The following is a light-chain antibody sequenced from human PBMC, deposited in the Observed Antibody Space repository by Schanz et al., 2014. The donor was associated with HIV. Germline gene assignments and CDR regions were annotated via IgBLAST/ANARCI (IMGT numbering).Light chain of an antibody. CDR3: CSYAGSSTSYVV. J-gene: IGLJ2*01. Sequence: QSVLTQPASVSGSPGQSITISCTGTNSDVGSYNLVSWYQQHPGKAPKLMISEVSKRPSGVSNRFSGSKSGNTASLTISGLQAEDEADYYCCSYAGSSTSYVVFGGGTKLTV. CDR2: EVS. CDR1: NSDVGSYNL. V-gene: IGLV2-23*02.